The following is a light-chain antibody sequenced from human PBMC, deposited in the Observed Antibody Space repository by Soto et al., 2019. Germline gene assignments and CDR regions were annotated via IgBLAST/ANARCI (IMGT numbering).Light chain of an antibody. Sequence: EIVLTQSPGTLSLSPGEKATLSCRASQSVSSSYLAWYQQKPGQAPRLLIYGASNRATGITDRFSGSESGTDFTRTISRLETEDFAVYYCQQNVSSARTFGQGTKVEIK. CDR2: GAS. J-gene: IGKJ1*01. V-gene: IGKV3-20*01. CDR1: QSVSSSY. CDR3: QQNVSSART.